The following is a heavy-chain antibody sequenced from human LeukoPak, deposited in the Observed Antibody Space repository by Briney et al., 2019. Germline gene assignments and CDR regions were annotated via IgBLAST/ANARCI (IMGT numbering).Heavy chain of an antibody. CDR3: ARGGGRGYSYGQHQGAFDY. J-gene: IGHJ4*02. CDR1: GGSFSGYY. V-gene: IGHV4-34*01. Sequence: SETLSLTCAVYGGSFSGYYWSWIRQPPGKGLEWIGEINHSGSTNYNPSLKSRVTISVDTSKNQFSLKLSSVTAADTAVYYCARGGGRGYSYGQHQGAFDYWGQGTLVTVSS. D-gene: IGHD5-18*01. CDR2: INHSGST.